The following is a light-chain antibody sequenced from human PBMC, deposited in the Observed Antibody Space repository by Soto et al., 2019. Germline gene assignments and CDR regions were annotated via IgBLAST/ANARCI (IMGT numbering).Light chain of an antibody. CDR3: QSYDSSLSGWV. J-gene: IGLJ3*02. V-gene: IGLV1-40*01. CDR1: RSNIGAGYD. Sequence: QSVLTQPPSVSGAPGQRVTIPCTGSRSNIGAGYDVHWYQQLPGTAPKLLIYGNSNRPSGVPDRFSGSKSGTSASLAITGRQAEDEADYYCQSYDSSLSGWVFGGGTKLTVL. CDR2: GNS.